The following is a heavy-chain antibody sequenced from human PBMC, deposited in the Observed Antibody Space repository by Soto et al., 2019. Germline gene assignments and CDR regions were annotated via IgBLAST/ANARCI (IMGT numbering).Heavy chain of an antibody. D-gene: IGHD3-22*01. J-gene: IGHJ4*02. CDR3: AALGYMIVVLEDCFDY. Sequence: ASVKVSCKASGYTFTGYYMHWVRQAPVKGLEGMGWINPNSGGTNYAQKFHGRVTMTRDTATSPAYMELSRLRSDDTAVYYCAALGYMIVVLEDCFDYWGQGTLVTVSS. CDR1: GYTFTGYY. V-gene: IGHV1-2*02. CDR2: INPNSGGT.